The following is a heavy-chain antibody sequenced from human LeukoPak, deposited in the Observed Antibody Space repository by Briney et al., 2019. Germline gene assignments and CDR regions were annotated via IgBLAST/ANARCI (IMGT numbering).Heavy chain of an antibody. Sequence: ASVKLSFNAAGYTFTSYDNNRVRQAPGQGREWMGWMNSNSGNTGYAQKFQGRVIITKNTSISTAYMEVSSLRSEDTAVYYFERGSGSGWTHWGQGTLVTVS. J-gene: IGHJ4*02. CDR2: MNSNSGNT. CDR3: ERGSGSGWTH. D-gene: IGHD1-26*01. CDR1: GYTFTSYD. V-gene: IGHV1-8*03.